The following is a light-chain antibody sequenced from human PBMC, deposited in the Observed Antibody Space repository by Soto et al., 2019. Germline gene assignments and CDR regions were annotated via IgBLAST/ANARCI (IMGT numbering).Light chain of an antibody. CDR3: QQYGSSPYT. Sequence: EILLTQSPGTLSLSPGERATLSCRASQSVRNSYLAWYQQKPGQAPRLLISGAAGRATGIPERFSGSGSGTDFTLTISRLEPEDFAVYYCQQYGSSPYTFGQGTKLEI. CDR1: QSVRNSY. V-gene: IGKV3-20*01. CDR2: GAA. J-gene: IGKJ2*01.